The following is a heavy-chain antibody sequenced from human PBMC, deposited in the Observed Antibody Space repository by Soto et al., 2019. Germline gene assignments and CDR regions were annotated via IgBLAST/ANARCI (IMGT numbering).Heavy chain of an antibody. CDR2: INSDGSST. Sequence: PGGSLRLSCAASGFTFSSYWMHWVRQAPGKGLVWVSRINSDGSSTSYADSVKGRFTISRDNAKNTLYLQMNSLRAEDTAVYYCARGGPSIAAAGTYGFDYWGQGTLVTVSS. V-gene: IGHV3-74*01. J-gene: IGHJ4*02. D-gene: IGHD6-13*01. CDR3: ARGGPSIAAAGTYGFDY. CDR1: GFTFSSYW.